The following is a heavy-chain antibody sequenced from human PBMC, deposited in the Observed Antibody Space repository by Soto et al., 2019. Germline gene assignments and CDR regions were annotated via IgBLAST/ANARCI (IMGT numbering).Heavy chain of an antibody. CDR2: INLSGST. J-gene: IGHJ4*02. V-gene: IGHV4-34*01. D-gene: IGHD3-9*01. CDR3: ARGPNVLRYFDWLRYFDY. CDR1: GGSFSGYY. Sequence: QVQLQQWGAGLLKPSETLSLTCAVYGGSFSGYYWSWIRQPPGKGLEWIGEINLSGSTNYNPSLKSRVTISVDTSKNQFSLKLSSVTAADTAVYYCARGPNVLRYFDWLRYFDYWGQGTLVTVSS.